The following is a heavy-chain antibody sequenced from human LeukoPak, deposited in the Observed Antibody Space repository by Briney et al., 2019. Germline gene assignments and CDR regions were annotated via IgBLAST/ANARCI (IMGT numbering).Heavy chain of an antibody. D-gene: IGHD5-24*01. CDR2: IYYSGST. V-gene: IGHV4-59*01. J-gene: IGHJ4*02. Sequence: PSETLSLTRTVSGGSISSYYWSWIRQPPGKGLEWIGHIYYSGSTNYNPSLKSRVTISVDTSKNQFSLKLSSVTAADTAVYYCARGRLERLYYFDYWGQGTLVTVSS. CDR3: ARGRLERLYYFDY. CDR1: GGSISSYY.